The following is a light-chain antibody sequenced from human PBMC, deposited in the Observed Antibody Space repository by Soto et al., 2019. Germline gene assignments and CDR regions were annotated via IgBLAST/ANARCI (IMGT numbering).Light chain of an antibody. CDR2: KAS. CDR1: QSINTW. CDR3: QQYDTSPLT. V-gene: IGKV1-5*03. Sequence: DIQLTQSRSTLSASVGDTITITCRASQSINTWLAWYQQRPGKAPKLLIYKASSLEGGVPSRFSGSGSGTEFTLTISSLQPDDFGTYYCQQYDTSPLTFGGGTKVEVK. J-gene: IGKJ4*01.